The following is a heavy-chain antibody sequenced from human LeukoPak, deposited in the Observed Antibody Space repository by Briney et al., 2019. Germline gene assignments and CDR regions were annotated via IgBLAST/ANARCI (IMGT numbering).Heavy chain of an antibody. Sequence: ASVKVSCKASGYTVTSYDINWVRQATGQGLEWMGWMNPNSGNTGYAQKFQGRVTMTRNTSISTVYMELSSLRSEDTAVYYCARERTTGTFDIWGQGTMVTVSS. CDR2: MNPNSGNT. V-gene: IGHV1-8*01. CDR1: GYTVTSYD. J-gene: IGHJ3*02. CDR3: ARERTTGTFDI. D-gene: IGHD1-7*01.